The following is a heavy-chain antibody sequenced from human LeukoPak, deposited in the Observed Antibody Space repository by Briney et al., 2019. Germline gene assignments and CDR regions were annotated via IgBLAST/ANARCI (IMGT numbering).Heavy chain of an antibody. CDR2: IYYTGNT. CDR1: GGSINNYY. Sequence: SETLSLTCTVSGGSINNYYWSWIRQPPGKGLEWIRYIYYTGNTNYNPSLERRVTISVDRSKNQFSLKLNSVTAADTAVYYCARDGAQYDSLDYEGEYYYYFGMDVWGQGATVTVSS. J-gene: IGHJ6*02. V-gene: IGHV4-59*01. D-gene: IGHD3-22*01. CDR3: ARDGAQYDSLDYEGEYYYYFGMDV.